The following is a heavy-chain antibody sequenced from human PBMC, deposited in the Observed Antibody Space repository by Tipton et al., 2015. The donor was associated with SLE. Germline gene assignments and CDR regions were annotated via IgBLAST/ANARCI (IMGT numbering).Heavy chain of an antibody. D-gene: IGHD4-17*01. V-gene: IGHV4-59*12. Sequence: LRLSCTVSGGSISSYYWSWIRQPPGKGLEWIGYIYYSGSTNYNPSLKSRVTISVDTSKNQFSLKLSSVTAADTAVYYCAREGEVTTSPYYFDYWGQGTLVTVSS. CDR3: AREGEVTTSPYYFDY. J-gene: IGHJ4*02. CDR2: IYYSGST. CDR1: GGSISSYY.